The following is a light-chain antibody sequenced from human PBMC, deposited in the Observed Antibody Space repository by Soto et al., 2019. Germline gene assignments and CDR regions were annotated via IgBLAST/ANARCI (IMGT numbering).Light chain of an antibody. CDR2: KAS. V-gene: IGKV1-5*03. J-gene: IGKJ1*01. CDR1: QSISSW. Sequence: DIQMTQTPSTLSASVGDRVTIACRASQSISSWLAWYQQKPGKAPKLLIYKASSLESGVPSRFRGSGSRTEFTLTISSLQPDDFATYSCQQYNSYSGTFGKGTKVDI. CDR3: QQYNSYSGT.